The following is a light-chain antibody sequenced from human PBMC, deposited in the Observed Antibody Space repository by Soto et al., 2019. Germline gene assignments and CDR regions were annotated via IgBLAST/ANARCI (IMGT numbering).Light chain of an antibody. Sequence: QSVLTQPASLSVSPGQSITISCTGTSSDVGAYNYVSWYQQHPAKVPKLMIYDVSNRPSGVSDRFSGSKSGNTASLTISGLQAEDEADYYCYSYTSSSTYVFGTGTKVTVL. CDR2: DVS. V-gene: IGLV2-14*01. J-gene: IGLJ1*01. CDR1: SSDVGAYNY. CDR3: YSYTSSSTYV.